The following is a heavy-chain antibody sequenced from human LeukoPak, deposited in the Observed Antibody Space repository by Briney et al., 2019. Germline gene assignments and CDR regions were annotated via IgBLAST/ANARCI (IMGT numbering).Heavy chain of an antibody. CDR2: ISSSSSYI. Sequence: GGSLRLSCAASGFTFSSYSMNWVRQAPGKGLEWVSSISSSSSYIYYADSLKGRFTISRDNAKNSLYPQMNSLRAEDTAVYYCARDADVLRFLEWFNGYFDYWGQGTLVTVSS. CDR3: ARDADVLRFLEWFNGYFDY. D-gene: IGHD3-3*01. CDR1: GFTFSSYS. J-gene: IGHJ4*02. V-gene: IGHV3-21*01.